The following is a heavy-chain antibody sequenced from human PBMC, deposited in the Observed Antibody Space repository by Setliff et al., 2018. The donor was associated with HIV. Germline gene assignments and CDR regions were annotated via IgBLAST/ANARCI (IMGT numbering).Heavy chain of an antibody. CDR1: GGSISSSDYY. CDR3: NIYYYYYMDV. V-gene: IGHV4-39*07. Sequence: SETLSLTCTVSGGSISSSDYYWGWIRQPPGKGLEWIGSIFYSGRSTYNPSLRSRVTISVDTSKNQFSLKLSSVTAADTAVYYCNIYYYYYMDVWGKGTTVTVSS. J-gene: IGHJ6*03. CDR2: IFYSGRS.